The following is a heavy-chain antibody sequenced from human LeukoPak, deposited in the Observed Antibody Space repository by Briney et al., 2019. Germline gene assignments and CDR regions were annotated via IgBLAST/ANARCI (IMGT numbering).Heavy chain of an antibody. V-gene: IGHV3-23*01. Sequence: GGSLRLSCAASGFTFSSYAMSWVRQAPGKGLEAPGQGLEWVSTISASGHATYYPDSVRGRFTISRDNSKSTLHLQMDSLRAEDSALYYCAKWPEGATPKFHHWGQGTLVTVSS. CDR1: GFTFSSYA. D-gene: IGHD1-26*01. J-gene: IGHJ4*02. CDR2: ISASGHAT. CDR3: AKWPEGATPKFHH.